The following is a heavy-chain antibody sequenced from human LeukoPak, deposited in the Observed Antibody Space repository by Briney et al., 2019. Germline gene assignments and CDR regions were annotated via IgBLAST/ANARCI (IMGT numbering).Heavy chain of an antibody. CDR2: INTNTGNP. J-gene: IGHJ3*02. V-gene: IGHV7-4-1*02. Sequence: ASVKVSCKASGYTFTDYYIHWVRQAPGQGLEWMGWINTNTGNPTYAQGFTGRFVFSLDTSVSTAYLQISSLKAEDTAVYYCARDDYGGNPAVALDIWGQGTMVTVSS. D-gene: IGHD4-23*01. CDR1: GYTFTDYY. CDR3: ARDDYGGNPAVALDI.